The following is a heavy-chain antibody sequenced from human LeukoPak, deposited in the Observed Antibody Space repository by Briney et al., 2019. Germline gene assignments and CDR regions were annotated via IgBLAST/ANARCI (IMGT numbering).Heavy chain of an antibody. J-gene: IGHJ4*02. CDR3: ARVDCSGGSCYFDY. Sequence: GGSLRLSCAASGFTFSRYWMHWVRQTPGKGLVWVSRINSDGSGTRYADSVKGRFTISRNNAKNTLDLQMSGLRAEDTAVYYCARVDCSGGSCYFDYWGQGTLVTVSS. CDR2: INSDGSGT. D-gene: IGHD2-15*01. V-gene: IGHV3-74*01. CDR1: GFTFSRYW.